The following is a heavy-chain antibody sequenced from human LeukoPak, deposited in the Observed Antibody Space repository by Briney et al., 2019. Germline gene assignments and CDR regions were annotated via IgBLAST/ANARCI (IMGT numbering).Heavy chain of an antibody. J-gene: IGHJ4*02. D-gene: IGHD4-23*01. CDR3: ARNTDGGNSFDY. V-gene: IGHV2-70*11. CDR2: IDWDEDK. Sequence: SGPTLVHPTPTLTLTCTFSGFSLRTRGMCVSWIRQPPGKALEWLARIDWDEDKYYSTSLKTRLTISKDTSKNQVVLTMTNMDPVDTATYYCARNTDGGNSFDYWGQGTLVTVSS. CDR1: GFSLRTRGMC.